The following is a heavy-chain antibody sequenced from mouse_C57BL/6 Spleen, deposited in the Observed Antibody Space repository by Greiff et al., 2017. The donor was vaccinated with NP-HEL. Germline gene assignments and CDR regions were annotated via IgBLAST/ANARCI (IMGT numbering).Heavy chain of an antibody. CDR3: ARSLLLLREGYYFDY. Sequence: EVKLVESGGGLVQPGGSLSLSCAASGFTFTDYYMSWVRQPPGKALEWLGFIRNKANGYTTEYSASVKARFTISRDNSQSILYLQMNALRAEDSATYYCARSLLLLREGYYFDYWGQGTTLTVSS. CDR2: IRNKANGYTT. V-gene: IGHV7-3*01. D-gene: IGHD1-1*01. CDR1: GFTFTDYY. J-gene: IGHJ2*01.